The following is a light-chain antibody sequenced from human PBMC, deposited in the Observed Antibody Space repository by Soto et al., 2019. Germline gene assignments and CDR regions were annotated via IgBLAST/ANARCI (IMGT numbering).Light chain of an antibody. CDR3: QQRSNWPPYT. V-gene: IGKV3-11*01. CDR1: QSVSSY. J-gene: IGKJ2*01. Sequence: EIVLTQSPATLSLSPGERATLSCRASQSVSSYLAWYQQKPGQAPRLLIYDASNRATGIPARFSGSGSGPDFTLTISSLEPEDFAVYYCQQRSNWPPYTCGHGTKLEIK. CDR2: DAS.